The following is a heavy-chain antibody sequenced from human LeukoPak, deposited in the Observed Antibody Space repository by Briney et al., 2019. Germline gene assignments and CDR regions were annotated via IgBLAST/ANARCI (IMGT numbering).Heavy chain of an antibody. CDR1: GFTFSSYW. D-gene: IGHD6-13*01. CDR2: IKQDGSEE. J-gene: IGHJ6*02. CDR3: ARVYGYSSSWYDYYGMDV. V-gene: IGHV3-7*01. Sequence: PGGSLRLSCAASGFTFSSYWMSWVRQAPGKGLEWVANIKQDGSEEYYVDSVKGRFTISRDNAKNSMYLQMNSLRAEDTAVYYCARVYGYSSSWYDYYGMDVWGQGTTVTVSS.